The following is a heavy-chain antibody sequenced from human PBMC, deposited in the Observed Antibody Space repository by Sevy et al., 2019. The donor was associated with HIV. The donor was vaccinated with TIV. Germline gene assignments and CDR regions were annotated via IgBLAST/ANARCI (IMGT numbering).Heavy chain of an antibody. CDR1: GFTFSSFN. D-gene: IGHD1-26*01. V-gene: IGHV3-21*01. Sequence: GGSLRLSCAASGFTFSSFNMNWVRQAPGKGLEWVSSISGSSNYVYYADSVKGRFTISRDNAKNSLYLQMYSLRGEDTAVYYCARGPPVGSYDYFDYWGQGTLVTVSS. J-gene: IGHJ4*02. CDR3: ARGPPVGSYDYFDY. CDR2: ISGSSNYV.